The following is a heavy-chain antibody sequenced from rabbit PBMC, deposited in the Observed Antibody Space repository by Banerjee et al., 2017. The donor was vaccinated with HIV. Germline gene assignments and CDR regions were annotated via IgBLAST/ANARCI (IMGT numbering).Heavy chain of an antibody. CDR2: INTSSGNT. D-gene: IGHD4-1*01. J-gene: IGHJ4*01. CDR1: GFDLTTYHY. CDR3: AGDPWSGWNL. V-gene: IGHV1S40*01. Sequence: QSLEESGGGLVKPEGSLTLTCKASGFDLTTYHYMCWVRQAPGKGLEWIACINTSSGNTVYATWAKGRFTISRTSSTTVSLQMTSLTAADTATYFCAGDPWSGWNLWGPGTLVTVS.